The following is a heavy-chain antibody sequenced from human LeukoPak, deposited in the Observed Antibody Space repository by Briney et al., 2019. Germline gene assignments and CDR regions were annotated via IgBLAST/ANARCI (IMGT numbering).Heavy chain of an antibody. Sequence: PSETLSLTCTVSGGSISSYYWSWIRQPPGKGLEWIGDIYYSGSTNYNPSLKSRVTISVDTSKNQFSLKLSSVTAADAAVYYCARAAHSSPYYYYYMDVWGKGTTVTVSS. CDR2: IYYSGST. CDR3: ARAAHSSPYYYYYMDV. CDR1: GGSISSYY. V-gene: IGHV4-59*01. D-gene: IGHD6-6*01. J-gene: IGHJ6*03.